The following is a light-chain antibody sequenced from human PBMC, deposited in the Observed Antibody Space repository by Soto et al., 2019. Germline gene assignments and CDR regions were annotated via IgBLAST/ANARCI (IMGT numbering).Light chain of an antibody. V-gene: IGKV1-5*01. J-gene: IGKJ1*01. CDR2: DVS. CDR3: HQYNSYSPWP. Sequence: DIQMTQSTSTLSASVGDRVTITCRASQTISNWLACYQQKPGMAPKLLIYDVSNLESGVPTRFRGSGSGTEFTLPISILKPDGITTYTCHQYNSYSPWPCGQGTKVEIK. CDR1: QTISNW.